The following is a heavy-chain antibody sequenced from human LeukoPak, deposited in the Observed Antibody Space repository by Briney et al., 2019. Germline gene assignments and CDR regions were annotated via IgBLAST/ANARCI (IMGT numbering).Heavy chain of an antibody. J-gene: IGHJ6*03. D-gene: IGHD3-3*01. CDR1: GFTFSRYW. Sequence: GGSLRLSCAASGFTFSRYWMSWVRPAPGKGMEWVANIKQDGSEKYYVDSVKGRLTVSRDKAKNSLYLQMNSLRAEDTAVYYCARITTIFGVLKYYYYMDVWGKGTTVTVSS. CDR2: IKQDGSEK. V-gene: IGHV3-7*01. CDR3: ARITTIFGVLKYYYYMDV.